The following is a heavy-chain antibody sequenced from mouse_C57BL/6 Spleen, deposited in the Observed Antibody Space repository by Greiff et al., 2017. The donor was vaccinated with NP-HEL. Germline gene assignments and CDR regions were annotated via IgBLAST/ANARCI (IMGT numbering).Heavy chain of an antibody. V-gene: IGHV14-2*01. CDR2: IDPEDGET. CDR3: ARGDYDEYYFDY. CDR1: GFNIKDYY. J-gene: IGHJ2*01. Sequence: VQLKQSGAELVKPGASVKLSCTASGFNIKDYYMHWVKQRTEQGLEWIGRIDPEDGETKYAPKFQGKATITADTSSNTAYLQLSSLTSEDTAVYYCARGDYDEYYFDYWGQGTTLTVSS. D-gene: IGHD2-4*01.